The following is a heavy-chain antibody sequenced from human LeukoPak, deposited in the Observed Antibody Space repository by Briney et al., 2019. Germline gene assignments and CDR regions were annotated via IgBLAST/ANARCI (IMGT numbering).Heavy chain of an antibody. V-gene: IGHV4-31*03. CDR3: ARSSGARGDV. CDR1: GGSISSGGYY. CDR2: ICYRGGT. D-gene: IGHD2-15*01. Sequence: SETLSLTCTVSGGSISSGGYYWSWIRQHPGKVLELIGYICYRGGTYYNPSLKSRVSISVDTSKNQFSLNLSSVTAADTAVYYCARSSGARGDVWGQGTLVTVSS. J-gene: IGHJ4*02.